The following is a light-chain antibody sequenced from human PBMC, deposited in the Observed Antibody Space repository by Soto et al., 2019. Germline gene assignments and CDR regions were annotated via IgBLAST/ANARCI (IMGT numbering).Light chain of an antibody. CDR3: CSYTSDITLMV. Sequence: QSVLTQPASVSGSPGQSITISCTGTSSDVGTYDFVSWYQQHPGKAPKLIIYDVSNRPSGISNRFSGSKSGNTASLTVSGLQVEDEADYYCCSYTSDITLMVFGGGTKLTVL. CDR1: SSDVGTYDF. CDR2: DVS. J-gene: IGLJ2*01. V-gene: IGLV2-14*03.